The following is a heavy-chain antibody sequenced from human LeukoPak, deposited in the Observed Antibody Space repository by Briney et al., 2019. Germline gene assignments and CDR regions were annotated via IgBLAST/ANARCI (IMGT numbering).Heavy chain of an antibody. CDR1: GGSISSYY. J-gene: IGHJ6*03. CDR2: IYYSGST. Sequence: PSETLSLTCTVSGGSISSYYWSWIRQPPGKGLEWIGYIYYSGSTNYNPSLKSRVTISVDTSKNQFSLKLSSVTAADTAVYYCAREGVVVVAAGYYYYYMDVWGKGTTVTISS. D-gene: IGHD2-15*01. CDR3: AREGVVVVAAGYYYYYMDV. V-gene: IGHV4-59*01.